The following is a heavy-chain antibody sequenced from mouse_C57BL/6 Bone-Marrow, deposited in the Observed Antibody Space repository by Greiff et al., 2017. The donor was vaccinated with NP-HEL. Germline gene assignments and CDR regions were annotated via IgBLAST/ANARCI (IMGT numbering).Heavy chain of an antibody. CDR3: ARTRIYYGNYDAMDY. Sequence: QVQLQQSGAELVKPGASVKISCKASGYTFTDYYINWVKQRPGQGLEWIGKIGPGSGSTYYNEKFKGKATLTADKSSSTAYMQPSSLTSEDSAVYFGARTRIYYGNYDAMDYWGQGTSVTVSS. V-gene: IGHV1-77*01. J-gene: IGHJ4*01. CDR2: IGPGSGST. CDR1: GYTFTDYY. D-gene: IGHD2-1*01.